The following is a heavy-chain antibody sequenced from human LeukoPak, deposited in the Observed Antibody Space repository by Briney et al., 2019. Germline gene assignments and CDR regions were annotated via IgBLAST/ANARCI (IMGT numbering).Heavy chain of an antibody. CDR2: IYKSGSNRENT. D-gene: IGHD2-15*01. CDR1: GGSIRRHY. J-gene: IGHJ4*02. CDR3: ARASLSIGGYSSFDY. V-gene: IGHV4-4*07. Sequence: PSETLSLTCTVSGGSIRRHYWSWIRQSAGKGLEWMGRIYKSGSNRENTNYNPSLESRVTVAADTSNNQFSLTLSSVTAADTAVYYCARASLSIGGYSSFDYWGQGILVTVSS.